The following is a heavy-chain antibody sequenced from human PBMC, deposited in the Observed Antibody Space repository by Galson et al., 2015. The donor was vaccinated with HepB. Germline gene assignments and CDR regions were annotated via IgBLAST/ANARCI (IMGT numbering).Heavy chain of an antibody. Sequence: SLRLSCAASGFNFTDYYMSWIREAPGTGLEWVSYISSSSSYTNYADSVKGRFTISRDNAKNSLYLQMNSLRAEDTAVYYCATSVAEGHDHYFDYWGQGTLVTVSS. D-gene: IGHD6-19*01. J-gene: IGHJ4*02. CDR2: ISSSSSYT. V-gene: IGHV3-11*03. CDR1: GFNFTDYY. CDR3: ATSVAEGHDHYFDY.